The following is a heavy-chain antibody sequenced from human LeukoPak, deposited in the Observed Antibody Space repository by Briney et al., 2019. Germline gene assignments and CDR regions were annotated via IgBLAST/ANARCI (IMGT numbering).Heavy chain of an antibody. CDR1: GFTFSSYG. CDR3: ARAWTGYSYGDY. D-gene: IGHD5-18*01. V-gene: IGHV3-21*04. CDR2: ISSSSSYI. Sequence: GGSLRLSCAASGFTFSSYGMSWVRQAPGKGLEWVSSISSSSSYIYYADSVKGRFTISRDNAKNSLYLQMNSLRAEDTAVYYCARAWTGYSYGDYWGQGTLVTVSS. J-gene: IGHJ4*02.